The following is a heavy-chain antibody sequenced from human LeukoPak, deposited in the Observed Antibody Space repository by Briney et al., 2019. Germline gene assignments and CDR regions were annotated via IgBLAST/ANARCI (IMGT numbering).Heavy chain of an antibody. D-gene: IGHD3-10*01. V-gene: IGHV1-18*01. J-gene: IGHJ4*02. CDR2: ISAFTGNT. CDR3: ARLSSDGEGY. CDR1: GYTFTTYG. Sequence: ASVKVSCKTSGYTFTTYGISWVRQAPGQGLEYMGWISAFTGNTNYAQKFQGRVAMTMDTSTSTVEMELRSLKYADPAAYFCARLSSDGEGYWGQGTLVTVSS.